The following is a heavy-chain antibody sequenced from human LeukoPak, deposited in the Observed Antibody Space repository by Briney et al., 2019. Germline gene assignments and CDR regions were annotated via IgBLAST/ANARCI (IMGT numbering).Heavy chain of an antibody. Sequence: GGSLRLSCVTSGFTFTQYWMTWVRQAPGKGLEWVARLHPDGSERNYVGSVEGRFTVFGDNAKSSLFLQMHSLRVEDTAVYYCARGGYSFDYLGQGTLVTVPS. D-gene: IGHD5-12*01. CDR3: ARGGYSFDY. V-gene: IGHV3-7*02. CDR2: LHPDGSER. CDR1: GFTFTQYW. J-gene: IGHJ4*02.